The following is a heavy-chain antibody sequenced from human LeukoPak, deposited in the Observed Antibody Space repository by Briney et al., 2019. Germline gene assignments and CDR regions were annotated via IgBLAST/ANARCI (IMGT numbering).Heavy chain of an antibody. Sequence: ASVKVSCKASGYTFTSYYMHWVRQAPGQGLEWMGIINPSGGSTSYAQKFQGRVTMTRDMSASTVYMELSSLRSEDTAVYYCATSIVVPTNWFDPWGQGTLVTVSS. V-gene: IGHV1-46*01. CDR3: ATSIVVPTNWFDP. CDR2: INPSGGST. J-gene: IGHJ5*02. D-gene: IGHD2-2*01. CDR1: GYTFTSYY.